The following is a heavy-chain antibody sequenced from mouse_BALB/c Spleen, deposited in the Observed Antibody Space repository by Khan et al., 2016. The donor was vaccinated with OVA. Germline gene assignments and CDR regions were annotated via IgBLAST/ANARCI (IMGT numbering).Heavy chain of an antibody. CDR3: APVCIDYVSFAY. CDR2: IYPFNDDT. V-gene: IGHV1S136*01. CDR1: GYTLTSYV. J-gene: IGHJ3*01. Sequence: EVQLKQSGPELVKPGASVKMSCKASGYTLTSYVMHWVKQKPGMGLEWIGYIYPFNDDTKYNEKFKGKATLNSARHSRTASLEISSLPSEDTEVFYCAPVCIDYVSFAYGGQGTLVTVSA. D-gene: IGHD2-13*01.